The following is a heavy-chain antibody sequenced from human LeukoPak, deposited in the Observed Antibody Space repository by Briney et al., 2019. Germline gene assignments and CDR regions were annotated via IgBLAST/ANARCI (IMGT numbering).Heavy chain of an antibody. V-gene: IGHV3-21*06. J-gene: IGHJ6*03. CDR2: ISGSRNNT. D-gene: IGHD3-3*01. Sequence: GGSLRLSCAASRFTFSSYAMAWVRQAPGKGLEWVSAISGSRNNTYYADSVKGRFTISRDNAKNSLYLQMNSLRAEDTAVYYCARDHAFSYYYYYMDVWGKGTTVTVSS. CDR3: ARDHAFSYYYYYMDV. CDR1: RFTFSSYA.